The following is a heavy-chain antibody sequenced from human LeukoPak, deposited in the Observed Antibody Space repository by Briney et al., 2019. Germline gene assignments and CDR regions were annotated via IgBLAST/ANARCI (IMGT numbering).Heavy chain of an antibody. CDR2: IYNSGST. J-gene: IGHJ4*02. CDR3: ARSAFLVTAPGLYYFDY. CDR1: GGSISSYY. Sequence: SETLSLTCTVSGGSISSYYWSWIRQPAGKGLEWIGHIYNSGSTNYNPSLKGRVTMSVATSKNQFSLHLSPVTAADTAVYYCARSAFLVTAPGLYYFDYWGQGTLVAVSS. D-gene: IGHD6-13*01. V-gene: IGHV4-4*07.